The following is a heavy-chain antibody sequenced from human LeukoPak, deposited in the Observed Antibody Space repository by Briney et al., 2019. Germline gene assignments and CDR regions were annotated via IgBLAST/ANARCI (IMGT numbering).Heavy chain of an antibody. CDR3: ARGYHDFSGYWLSYFVY. J-gene: IGHJ4*02. D-gene: IGHD3-22*01. CDR1: GGSISSYY. V-gene: IGHV4-59*01. CDR2: IYYSGST. Sequence: PSETLSLTCTVSGGSISSYYWTWIRQPPGKGLEWIGYIYYSGSTNYNPSLKSRVTISVDTSKNQFSLKLSSVTAADTAVYYCARGYHDFSGYWLSYFVYWGQGTLVTVSS.